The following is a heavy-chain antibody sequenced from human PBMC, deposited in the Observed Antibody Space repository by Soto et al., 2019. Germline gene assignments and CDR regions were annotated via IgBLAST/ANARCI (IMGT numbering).Heavy chain of an antibody. Sequence: QVQLQESGPGLVKPSETLSLTCTVSGGSISSYYWSWIRQPPGKGLEWIGYIYYSGSTNYNPSLKSRVTISVDTSKNQFSLKLSSVTAADTAVYYCARVAGWELLPYWYFDLWGRGTLVTVSS. CDR1: GGSISSYY. D-gene: IGHD1-26*01. J-gene: IGHJ2*01. V-gene: IGHV4-59*01. CDR3: ARVAGWELLPYWYFDL. CDR2: IYYSGST.